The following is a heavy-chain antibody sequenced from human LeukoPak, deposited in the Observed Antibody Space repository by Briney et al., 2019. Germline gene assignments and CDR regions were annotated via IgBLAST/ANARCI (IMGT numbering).Heavy chain of an antibody. J-gene: IGHJ4*02. CDR1: GFTFSSYA. Sequence: PGKSLRLSCAASGFTFSSYAMHWVCQAPGKGLEWMAFIRYDGSNKYYADSVKGRFTISRDNSKNTLYLQMNSLRAEDTAVYYCAKDRYSTREFFDYWGQGTLVTVSS. D-gene: IGHD3-16*02. CDR3: AKDRYSTREFFDY. CDR2: IRYDGSNK. V-gene: IGHV3-30*02.